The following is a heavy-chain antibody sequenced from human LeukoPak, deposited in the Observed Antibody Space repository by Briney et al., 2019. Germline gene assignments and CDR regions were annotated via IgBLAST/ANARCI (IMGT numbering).Heavy chain of an antibody. V-gene: IGHV3-74*01. D-gene: IGHD3-9*01. Sequence: GSLRLSCAASGFTFSSYWMHWVRQAPGKGLVWVSRINSDGSSTSYADSVKGRFTISRDNAKNTLDLQMNSLRAEDTAVYYCAKASYYDILTGYFGWFDPWGQGTLVTVSS. CDR3: AKASYYDILTGYFGWFDP. CDR2: INSDGSST. J-gene: IGHJ5*02. CDR1: GFTFSSYW.